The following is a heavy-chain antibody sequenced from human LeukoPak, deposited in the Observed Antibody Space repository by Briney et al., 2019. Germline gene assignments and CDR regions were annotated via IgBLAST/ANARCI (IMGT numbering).Heavy chain of an antibody. V-gene: IGHV3-74*03. CDR3: ATSVTPHTYGRGEYAY. CDR1: GFTFSRYW. J-gene: IGHJ1*01. D-gene: IGHD3-16*01. Sequence: GGSLKLSCAASGFTFSRYWMHWVRQAPGKGLMWVSRIYSDEMTATYADSVKGRFTTSRDNAKSTLYLQMNSLRADDTAVYYCATSVTPHTYGRGEYAYWGQGVLVTVSS. CDR2: IYSDEMTA.